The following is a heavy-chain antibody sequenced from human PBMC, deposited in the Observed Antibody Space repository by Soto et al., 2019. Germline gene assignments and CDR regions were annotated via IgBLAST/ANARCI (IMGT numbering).Heavy chain of an antibody. V-gene: IGHV4-34*01. CDR3: ARGRQVRGVYVY. Sequence: PXESLSLTCAVYGGSFSGYYWSWIRQPPGKGLEWIGEINHSGSTNYNPSLKSRVTISVDTSKNQFSLKLSSVTAADTAVYYCARGRQVRGVYVYWGQGTLVTVSS. D-gene: IGHD3-10*01. J-gene: IGHJ4*02. CDR1: GGSFSGYY. CDR2: INHSGST.